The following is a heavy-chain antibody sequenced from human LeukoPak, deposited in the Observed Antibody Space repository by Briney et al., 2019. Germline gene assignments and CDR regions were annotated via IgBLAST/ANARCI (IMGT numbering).Heavy chain of an antibody. CDR2: FDPEDGET. D-gene: IGHD4-23*01. V-gene: IGHV1-24*01. CDR1: GYTLTELS. J-gene: IGHJ4*02. Sequence: ASVKVSCKVSGYTLTELSMHWVRQAPGKGLEWMGGFDPEDGETIYAQKFQGRVTIAADKSTSTAYMELSSLRSEDTAVYYCARGGPPVVTRGWDRDTGNYFDYWGQGTLVTVSS. CDR3: ARGGPPVVTRGWDRDTGNYFDY.